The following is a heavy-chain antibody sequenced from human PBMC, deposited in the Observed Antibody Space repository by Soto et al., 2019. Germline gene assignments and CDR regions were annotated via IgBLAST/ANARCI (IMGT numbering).Heavy chain of an antibody. V-gene: IGHV4-39*01. D-gene: IGHD4-17*01. CDR2: IYYSGST. J-gene: IGHJ4*02. CDR1: GGSISSSSYY. CDR3: ASLKLLHYGDDY. Sequence: ASETLSLTCTVSGGSISSSSYYWGWIRQPPGKGLEWIGSIYYSGSTYYNPSLKSRVTISVDTSKNQFSLKLSSVTAADTAVYYCASLKLLHYGDDYWGQGTLVTVSS.